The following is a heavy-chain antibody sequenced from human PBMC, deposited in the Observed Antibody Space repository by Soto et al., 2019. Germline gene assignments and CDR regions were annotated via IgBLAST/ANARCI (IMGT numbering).Heavy chain of an antibody. Sequence: QVQLQQWGAGLLKPSEPLSLTCAVYGGSFSGYYWCWIRQPPGKGLEWIGEINHSGSTKYNPSLKIRVTISVDTSKNQFSLKLSSVTVADTAVYYCARGVSGSGSYGYWGQGTLVTVSS. J-gene: IGHJ4*02. CDR2: INHSGST. CDR1: GGSFSGYY. V-gene: IGHV4-34*01. CDR3: ARGVSGSGSYGY. D-gene: IGHD3-10*01.